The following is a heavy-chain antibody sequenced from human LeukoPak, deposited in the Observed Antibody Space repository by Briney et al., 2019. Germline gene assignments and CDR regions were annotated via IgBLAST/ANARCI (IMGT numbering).Heavy chain of an antibody. CDR3: ARSPRAPTVTTWGSGYYYMDV. Sequence: VASVKVSCKASGYTFTGYYMHWVRQAPGQGLEWMGWINPNSGGTNYAQKFQGRVTMTRDTSISTAYMELSRLRSDDTAVYYCARSPRAPTVTTWGSGYYYMDVWGKGTTVTVSS. V-gene: IGHV1-2*02. CDR1: GYTFTGYY. J-gene: IGHJ6*03. CDR2: INPNSGGT. D-gene: IGHD4-17*01.